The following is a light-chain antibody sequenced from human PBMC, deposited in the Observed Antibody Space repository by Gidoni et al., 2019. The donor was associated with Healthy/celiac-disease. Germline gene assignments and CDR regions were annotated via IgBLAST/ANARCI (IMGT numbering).Light chain of an antibody. Sequence: DIQMTQSPSSLSASVGDRVTITCRASQSISSYLNWYQQKPGKAPKLLIYAASSLQSGVPSRFSGSGSGTDFTLTISSLQPEDFATYYCQQSYGTPSTFGQXTKLEIK. J-gene: IGKJ2*01. CDR3: QQSYGTPST. V-gene: IGKV1-39*01. CDR1: QSISSY. CDR2: AAS.